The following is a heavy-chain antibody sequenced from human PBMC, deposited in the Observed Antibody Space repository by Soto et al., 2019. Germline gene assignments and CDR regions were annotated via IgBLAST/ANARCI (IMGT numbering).Heavy chain of an antibody. Sequence: ASVKVSCKASGYTFTGYYIHWVRQAPGQGLEWMGWIHPNNGGTYFAQKFQGRVTMTRDTSISTAYLNLSSLRSDDTAVYFCARARGGGSGSSYDYWGQGTLVPVS. J-gene: IGHJ4*02. CDR1: GYTFTGYY. V-gene: IGHV1-2*02. CDR2: IHPNNGGT. D-gene: IGHD3-10*01. CDR3: ARARGGGSGSSYDY.